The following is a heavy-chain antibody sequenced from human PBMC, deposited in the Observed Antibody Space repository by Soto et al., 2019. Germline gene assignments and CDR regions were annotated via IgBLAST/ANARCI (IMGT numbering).Heavy chain of an antibody. Sequence: PGGSLRLSSAASGFTFNRYCMAWVRQAPGKGPEWVANIKQDGSEKNYVDSVKGRFTISRDNAENSLYLQMNSLRAEDTAVYYCVRDRNNDWSPWGYWGQGTLVTVSS. CDR1: GFTFNRYC. CDR2: IKQDGSEK. J-gene: IGHJ4*02. CDR3: VRDRNNDWSPWGY. V-gene: IGHV3-7*01. D-gene: IGHD3-16*01.